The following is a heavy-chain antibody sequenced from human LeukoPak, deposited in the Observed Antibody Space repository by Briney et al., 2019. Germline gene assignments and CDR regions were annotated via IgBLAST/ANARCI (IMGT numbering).Heavy chain of an antibody. J-gene: IGHJ4*02. CDR1: GFTFSSYS. V-gene: IGHV3-48*01. Sequence: GGSLRLSCAASGFTFSSYSMNWVRRAPGKGLEWVSYISSSSSTIYYADSVKGRFTISRDNAKNSLYLQMNSLRAEDTAVYYCARDGALYYYGSGSHPYWGQGTLVTVSS. D-gene: IGHD3-10*01. CDR3: ARDGALYYYGSGSHPY. CDR2: ISSSSSTI.